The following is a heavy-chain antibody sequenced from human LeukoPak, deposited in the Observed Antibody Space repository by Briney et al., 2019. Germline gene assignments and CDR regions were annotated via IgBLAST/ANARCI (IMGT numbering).Heavy chain of an antibody. V-gene: IGHV4-34*01. D-gene: IGHD3-10*01. CDR3: ARGILITMVRGDLLVDFFDP. J-gene: IGHJ5*02. CDR2: INHGGST. Sequence: KTSETLSLTCAVYGGSFSGYYWSWIRQPPGKGLEWIGEINHGGSTNYNPSLKSRVTISVDTSKNQFSLKLSSVTAADTAVYYSARGILITMVRGDLLVDFFDPWGQGTLVTVSS. CDR1: GGSFSGYY.